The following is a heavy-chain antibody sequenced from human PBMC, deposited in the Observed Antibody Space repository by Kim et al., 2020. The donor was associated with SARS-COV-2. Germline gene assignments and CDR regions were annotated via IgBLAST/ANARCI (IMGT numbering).Heavy chain of an antibody. J-gene: IGHJ4*02. V-gene: IGHV4-59*01. CDR1: GGSISSYY. CDR2: IYYSGST. D-gene: IGHD1-26*01. CDR3: AREIVGATWFDY. Sequence: SETLSLTCTVSGGSISSYYWSWIRQPPGKGLEWIGYIYYSGSTNYNPSLKSRVTISEDTSKNPFSLKLSSVTAADTAVYYCAREIVGATWFDYWGQGTLGTVSS.